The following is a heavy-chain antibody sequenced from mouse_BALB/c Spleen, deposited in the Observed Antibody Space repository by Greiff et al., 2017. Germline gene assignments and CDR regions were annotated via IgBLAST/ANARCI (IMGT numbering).Heavy chain of an antibody. CDR1: GFSLSRYS. D-gene: IGHD2-4*01. J-gene: IGHJ3*01. V-gene: IGHV2-6-4*01. CDR2: IWGGGST. CDR3: ARSSTMITTKDWFAY. Sequence: VKLMESGPGLVAPSQSLSITCTVSGFSLSRYSVHWVRQPPGKGLEWLGMIWGGGSTDYNSALKSRLSISKDNSKSQVFLKMNSLQTDDTAMYYCARSSTMITTKDWFAYWGQGTLVTVSA.